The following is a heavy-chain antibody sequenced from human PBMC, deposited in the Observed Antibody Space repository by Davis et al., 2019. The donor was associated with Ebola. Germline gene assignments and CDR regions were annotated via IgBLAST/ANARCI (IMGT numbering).Heavy chain of an antibody. CDR1: GFTFSSYA. Sequence: GGSLRLSCAASGFTFSSYAMSWVRQAPGKGLEWVAVISYDGSNKYYADSVKGRFTISRDNSKNTLYLQMNSLRAEDTAVYYCARPYIRRDGYNTAFDIWGQGTMVTVSS. D-gene: IGHD5-24*01. CDR2: ISYDGSNK. V-gene: IGHV3-30-3*01. J-gene: IGHJ3*02. CDR3: ARPYIRRDGYNTAFDI.